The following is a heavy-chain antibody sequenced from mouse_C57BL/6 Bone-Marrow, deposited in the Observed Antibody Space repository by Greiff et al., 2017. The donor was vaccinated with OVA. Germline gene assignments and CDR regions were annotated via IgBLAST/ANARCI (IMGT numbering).Heavy chain of an antibody. CDR1: GYTFTSYW. CDR3: ARYITTVVATEDY. J-gene: IGHJ4*01. D-gene: IGHD1-1*01. CDR2: IYPGSGST. V-gene: IGHV1-55*01. Sequence: VQLQQPRAELVKPGASVKMSCKASGYTFTSYWITWVKQRPGQGLEWIGDIYPGSGSTNYNEKFKSKATLTVDTSSSTAYMQLSSLTSEDSAVYYCARYITTVVATEDYWGQGTSVTVSS.